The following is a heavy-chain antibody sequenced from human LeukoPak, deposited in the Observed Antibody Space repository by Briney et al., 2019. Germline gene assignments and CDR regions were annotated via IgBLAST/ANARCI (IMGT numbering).Heavy chain of an antibody. CDR1: GFTFSDYY. D-gene: IGHD2-2*01. Sequence: GGSLRLSCAASGFTFSDYYMSWIRQAPGKGLEWVSYISSSSSYTNYADSVKGRFTISRDNAKNSLYLQMNSLRAEDTAVYYCVRVSSGPAALKLLFDYWGQGTLVTVSS. V-gene: IGHV3-11*06. J-gene: IGHJ4*02. CDR2: ISSSSSYT. CDR3: VRVSSGPAALKLLFDY.